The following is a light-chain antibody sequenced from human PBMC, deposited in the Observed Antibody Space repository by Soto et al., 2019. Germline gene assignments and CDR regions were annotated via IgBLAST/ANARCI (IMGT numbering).Light chain of an antibody. CDR1: QSVGSN. J-gene: IGKJ5*01. CDR3: QQYNNWPPST. V-gene: IGKV3-15*01. Sequence: EIVMTQSPATLSVSPWERASLSCRASQSVGSNLAWYQQKPGQAPRLLIYGASTRATGIPARFSGSGSGTEFTLTISSLQSEDFAVYYCQQYNNWPPSTFGQGTRLEI. CDR2: GAS.